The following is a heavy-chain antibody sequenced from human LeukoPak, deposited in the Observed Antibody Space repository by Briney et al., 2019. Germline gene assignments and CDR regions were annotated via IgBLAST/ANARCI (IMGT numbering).Heavy chain of an antibody. D-gene: IGHD2-15*01. V-gene: IGHV3-9*01. CDR3: VKEVIYSSWVSFDS. CDR2: ISWNSGSI. J-gene: IGHJ4*02. CDR1: GFTFDDYA. Sequence: AGRSLRLSCAASGFTFDDYAMHWVRQAPGKGLEWVSGISWNSGSIGYADSVKGRFTISRDNSQNSLYLQMDSLRTEDTALYYCVKEVIYSSWVSFDSWGRGTLVTVSS.